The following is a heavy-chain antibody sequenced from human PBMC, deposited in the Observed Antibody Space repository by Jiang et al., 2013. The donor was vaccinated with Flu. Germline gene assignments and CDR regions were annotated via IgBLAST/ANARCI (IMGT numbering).Heavy chain of an antibody. CDR2: LLYGGT. D-gene: IGHD5-12*01. V-gene: IGHV4-39*07. J-gene: IGHJ4*02. Sequence: PGLVKPSETLSLTCTVSGGSITSNDYYWVWIRQPPGKGAGVDWEYLLYGGTYYNPSLKSRVTLSVDTSKNHFSLKLRFVTAADTAVYYCARAEKYSGFELPYFVYWGQGILVTVSS. CDR1: GGSITSNDYY. CDR3: ARAEKYSGFELPYFVY.